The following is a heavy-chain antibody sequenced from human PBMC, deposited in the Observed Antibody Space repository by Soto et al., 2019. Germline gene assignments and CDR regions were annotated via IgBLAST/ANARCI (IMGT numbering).Heavy chain of an antibody. J-gene: IGHJ4*02. CDR1: GYTLTELS. CDR3: ATERVTMVRGADFLFFDY. D-gene: IGHD3-10*01. V-gene: IGHV1-24*01. CDR2: FDPEDGET. Sequence: ASVKVSCKVSGYTLTELSMHWVRQAPGKELEWMGGFDPEDGETIYAQKFQGRVTMTEDTSTDTAYMELSSLRSEDTAVYYCATERVTMVRGADFLFFDYWGQGTLVTVSS.